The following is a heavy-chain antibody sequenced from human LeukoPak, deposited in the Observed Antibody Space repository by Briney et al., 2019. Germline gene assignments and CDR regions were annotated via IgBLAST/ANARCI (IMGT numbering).Heavy chain of an antibody. J-gene: IGHJ4*02. Sequence: GGSLRLSCAASGFTFSSYGMHWVRQAPGKGLEWVAVISYDGSNKYYADSVKGRFTISRDNSKNTLYLQMNSLRAEDTAVYYCAKAMVQGPDYWGQGTLVTVSS. V-gene: IGHV3-30*18. CDR1: GFTFSSYG. CDR3: AKAMVQGPDY. D-gene: IGHD3-10*01. CDR2: ISYDGSNK.